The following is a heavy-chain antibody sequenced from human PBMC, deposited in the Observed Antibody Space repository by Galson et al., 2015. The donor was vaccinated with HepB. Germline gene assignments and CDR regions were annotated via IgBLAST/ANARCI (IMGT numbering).Heavy chain of an antibody. CDR3: AKRVDCGSGVCAGGMDV. CDR1: GFTFSSYT. CDR2: ITGGGDST. V-gene: IGHV3-23*01. J-gene: IGHJ6*02. D-gene: IGHD2-21*01. Sequence: SLRLSCAASGFTFSSYTMNWVRQAPGKGLERVSAITGGGDSTYYADSVRGRFTISRDNSKNTLYLQMNNLRPEDTAVYYCAKRVDCGSGVCAGGMDVWGQGTTVTVSS.